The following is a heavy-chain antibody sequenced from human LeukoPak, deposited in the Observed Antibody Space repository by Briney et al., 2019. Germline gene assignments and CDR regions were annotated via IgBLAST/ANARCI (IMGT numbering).Heavy chain of an antibody. CDR3: ARGGALRFLEWLLFGDYFDY. D-gene: IGHD3-3*01. CDR1: GGSFNGYY. Sequence: SETLSLTCAVYGGSFNGYYWSWIRQPPGKGLEWIGEINHSGSTNYNPSLKSRVTISVDTSKNQFSLKLSSVAAADTAVYYCARGGALRFLEWLLFGDYFDYWGQGTLVTVSS. J-gene: IGHJ4*02. CDR2: INHSGST. V-gene: IGHV4-34*01.